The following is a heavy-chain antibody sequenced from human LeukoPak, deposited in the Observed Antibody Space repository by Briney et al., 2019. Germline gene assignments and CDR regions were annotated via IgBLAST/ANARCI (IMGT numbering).Heavy chain of an antibody. V-gene: IGHV3-48*02. CDR3: ASGPGYCSSTSCYTPFDY. CDR1: GFTFSSYS. D-gene: IGHD2-2*02. J-gene: IGHJ4*02. CDR2: ISSSSSTI. Sequence: PGGSLRLSCAASGFTFSSYSMNWVRQAPGKGLEWVSYISSSSSTIYYADSVKGRFTISRDNAKNSLYLKMNSLRDEDTAVYYCASGPGYCSSTSCYTPFDYWGQGTLVTVSS.